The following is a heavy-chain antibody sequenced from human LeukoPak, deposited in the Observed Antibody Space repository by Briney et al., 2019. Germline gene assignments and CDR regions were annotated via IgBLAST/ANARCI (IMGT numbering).Heavy chain of an antibody. V-gene: IGHV3-9*01. CDR3: ARVHSASLKTQRRDGYKSWGAFDI. Sequence: PGRSLRLSCAASGFTFDDYAMHWVRQAPGKGLEWVSGISWNSGSIGYADSVKGRFTISRENAKNSLYLQMNSLRAGDTAVYYCARVHSASLKTQRRDGYKSWGAFDIWGQGTMVTVSS. J-gene: IGHJ3*02. CDR1: GFTFDDYA. CDR2: ISWNSGSI. D-gene: IGHD5-12*01.